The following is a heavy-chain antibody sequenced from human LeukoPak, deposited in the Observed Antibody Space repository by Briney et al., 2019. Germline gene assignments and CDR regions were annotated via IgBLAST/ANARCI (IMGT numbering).Heavy chain of an antibody. J-gene: IGHJ4*02. Sequence: PGGSLRLSCAASGFTFSSYAMSWVRQAPGKGLEWVSAISGSGGSTYYADSVKGRFTISRDNSKNTLYLQMNSLRAEDTAVYYCANSGSYYLIPYYFDYWGQGTPVTVSS. CDR1: GFTFSSYA. D-gene: IGHD3-10*01. V-gene: IGHV3-23*01. CDR2: ISGSGGST. CDR3: ANSGSYYLIPYYFDY.